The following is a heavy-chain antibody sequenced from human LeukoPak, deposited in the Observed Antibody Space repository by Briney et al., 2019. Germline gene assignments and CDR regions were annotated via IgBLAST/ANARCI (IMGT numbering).Heavy chain of an antibody. J-gene: IGHJ4*02. D-gene: IGHD3-3*01. CDR2: ISYDGSNK. Sequence: GGSLRLSCAASGFTFSSYAMHWVRQAPGKGLEWVAVISYDGSNKYYADSVKGRFTISRDNSKNTLYLQMNSLRAEDTAAYYCAREDYYYDFWSGYTLGFDYWGQGTLVTVSS. CDR3: AREDYYYDFWSGYTLGFDY. V-gene: IGHV3-30-3*01. CDR1: GFTFSSYA.